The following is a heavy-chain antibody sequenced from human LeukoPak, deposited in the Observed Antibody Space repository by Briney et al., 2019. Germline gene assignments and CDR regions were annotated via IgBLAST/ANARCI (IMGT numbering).Heavy chain of an antibody. Sequence: SETLSLTCTVSGGSISSYYWSWIRQPPGKGLEWIGYIYYSGSTNYNPSLKSRVTISVDTSKNQFSLKLSSVTAADTAVYYCARAVYDIVNPNWFDPWGQGTLVTVSS. V-gene: IGHV4-59*08. CDR2: IYYSGST. CDR3: ARAVYDIVNPNWFDP. J-gene: IGHJ5*02. D-gene: IGHD3-9*01. CDR1: GGSISSYY.